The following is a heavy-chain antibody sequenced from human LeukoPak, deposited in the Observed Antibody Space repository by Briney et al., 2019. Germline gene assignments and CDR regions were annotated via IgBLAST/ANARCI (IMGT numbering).Heavy chain of an antibody. J-gene: IGHJ4*02. Sequence: PSETLSLTCTVSGGSISSYYWSWIRQPPGKGLEWIGYIYYSGSTNYNPSLKSRVTISVDTSKNQFSLKLSSVTAADTAVYYCARHAGDIVATIFYYWGQGTLVTVSS. CDR3: ARHAGDIVATIFYY. V-gene: IGHV4-59*08. CDR2: IYYSGST. CDR1: GGSISSYY. D-gene: IGHD5-12*01.